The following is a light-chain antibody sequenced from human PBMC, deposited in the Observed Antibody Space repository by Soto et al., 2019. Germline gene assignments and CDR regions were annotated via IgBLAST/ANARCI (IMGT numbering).Light chain of an antibody. Sequence: DIQMTQSPSSVSASVGDRVTITCRASQVINNWLAWYQQKPGKAPNLLIYAASTLQTGVPSRFSGSGSGTDFTLTISSLQPEDFATYYGQQANSFPFTFGPGTKVYI. CDR3: QQANSFPFT. CDR1: QVINNW. J-gene: IGKJ3*01. V-gene: IGKV1-12*02. CDR2: AAS.